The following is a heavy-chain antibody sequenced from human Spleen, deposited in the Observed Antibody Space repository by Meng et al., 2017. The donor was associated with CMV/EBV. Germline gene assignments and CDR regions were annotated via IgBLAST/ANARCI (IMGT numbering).Heavy chain of an antibody. CDR1: GHTFTTYG. CDR3: ARGLAGLVVPHDELDY. Sequence: ASVKVSCKATGHTFTTYGISWVRQAPGQGLEWMGWISDSNGDTNYAQKFRDRITMTTDTSTSTAYMELSSLRSEDTAVYYCARGLAGLVVPHDELDYWGQGTLVTVSS. V-gene: IGHV1-18*01. D-gene: IGHD2-2*01. J-gene: IGHJ4*02. CDR2: ISDSNGDT.